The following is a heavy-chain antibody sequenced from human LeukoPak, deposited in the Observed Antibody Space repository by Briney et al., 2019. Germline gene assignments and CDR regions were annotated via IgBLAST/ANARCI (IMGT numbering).Heavy chain of an antibody. V-gene: IGHV3-66*01. J-gene: IGHJ4*02. CDR1: GFTVSSNY. CDR3: ARYSYGYLCDY. D-gene: IGHD5-18*01. CDR2: IYSGGST. Sequence: GGSLRLSCAASGFTVSSNYMSWVRQAPGKGLEWVSVIYSGGSTYYADSVKGRFTISRDNAKNSLYLQMNSLRAEDTAVYYCARYSYGYLCDYWGQGTLVTVSS.